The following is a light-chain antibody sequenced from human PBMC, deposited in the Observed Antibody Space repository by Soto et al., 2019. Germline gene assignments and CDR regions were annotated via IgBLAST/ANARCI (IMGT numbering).Light chain of an antibody. CDR3: EQCYSTPWT. V-gene: IGKV4-1*01. J-gene: IGKJ1*01. Sequence: DIAMTQSPDSLAVSLGERATSNCKSSQSVLYSSNNKNYLAWYQQKPGQPPKLLIYWASTRESGVPDRFSGSGSGTDFTLTISSLQAEDVAVYYCEQCYSTPWTFGQGPKLGIK. CDR1: QSVLYSSNNKNY. CDR2: WAS.